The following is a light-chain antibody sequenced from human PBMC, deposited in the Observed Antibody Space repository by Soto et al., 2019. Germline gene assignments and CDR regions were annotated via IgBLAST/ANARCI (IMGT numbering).Light chain of an antibody. J-gene: IGLJ1*01. CDR2: GNS. CDR1: SSKIGAGYD. V-gene: IGLV1-40*01. Sequence: QSLVTQPPSVSGAPGQRGTLSCTGSSSKIGAGYDVHWYQQLPGTAPKLLIYGNSNRPSGVPDRFSGSKSGTSASLAITGLQAEDEADYYCQSYDSSLSGSYVFGTGTKVTVL. CDR3: QSYDSSLSGSYV.